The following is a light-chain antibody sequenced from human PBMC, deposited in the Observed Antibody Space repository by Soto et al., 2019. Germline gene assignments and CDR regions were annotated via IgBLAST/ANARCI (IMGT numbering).Light chain of an antibody. J-gene: IGKJ1*01. CDR1: QGISSY. CDR2: AAS. V-gene: IGKV1-8*01. CDR3: QQYYSYPWT. Sequence: IPMTQSPSTLSGSVGDRVTITCRASQGISSYLAWYQQKPGKAPKLLIYAASTLQSGVPSRFSGSGSGTDFTLTISCLQSEDFATYYCQQYYSYPWTFGQGTKVDIK.